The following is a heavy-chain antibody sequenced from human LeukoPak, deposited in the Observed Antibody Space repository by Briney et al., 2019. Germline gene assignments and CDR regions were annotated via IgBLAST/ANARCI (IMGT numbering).Heavy chain of an antibody. V-gene: IGHV1-69*01. CDR1: GGTFSSYA. J-gene: IGHJ5*02. Sequence: ASVKVSCKASGGTFSSYAISWVRQAPGQGLEWMGGIIPIFGTANYAQKFQGRVTITADESTSTAYMELSSLRSEDTAVYYCASSVSEGELHHWGKGTLVTVSS. CDR2: IIPIFGTA. CDR3: ASSVSEGELHH. D-gene: IGHD1-26*01.